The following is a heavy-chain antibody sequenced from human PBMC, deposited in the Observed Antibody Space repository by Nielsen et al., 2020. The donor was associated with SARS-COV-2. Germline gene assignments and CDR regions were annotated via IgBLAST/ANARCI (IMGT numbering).Heavy chain of an antibody. Sequence: GESLKISCAGSGFTFSSYYMNWVRQAPGKGLMWVSRINSGGSRSAYADAVKGRFTISRDNARDTLSLQMNSLSAEDTAVYYCVRVRDDGHYYDTGPFDYWGQGALVTVSS. V-gene: IGHV3-74*01. CDR3: VRVRDDGHYYDTGPFDY. CDR1: GFTFSSYY. CDR2: INSGGSRS. J-gene: IGHJ4*02. D-gene: IGHD3-22*01.